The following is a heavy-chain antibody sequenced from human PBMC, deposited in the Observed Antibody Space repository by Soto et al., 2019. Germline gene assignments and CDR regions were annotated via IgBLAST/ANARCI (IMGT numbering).Heavy chain of an antibody. D-gene: IGHD2-2*01. Sequence: EVQLVESGGGLVQPGGSLRLSCAASGFTFSSYWMHWVRQAPGKGLVWVSRINSDGSSTSYADSVKGRFTISRDNAKNTLYLQMNSLRVEDTAVYYSACTGYCSSTSSYNSFDPWGQGTLVTVSS. CDR2: INSDGSST. J-gene: IGHJ5*02. CDR3: ACTGYCSSTSSYNSFDP. CDR1: GFTFSSYW. V-gene: IGHV3-74*01.